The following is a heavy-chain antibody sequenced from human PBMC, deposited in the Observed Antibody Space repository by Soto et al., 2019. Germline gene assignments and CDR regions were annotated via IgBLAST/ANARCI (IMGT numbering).Heavy chain of an antibody. V-gene: IGHV1-46*01. D-gene: IGHD3-22*01. J-gene: IGHJ4*02. CDR3: ARGSPLYYYDSSGYPRLGFDY. Sequence: ASVKVSCKASGYSYTSYYMHWVRQAPEQGLEWMGIINPSGGSTSYAQKFQGRVTMTRDTSTSTVYMELSSLRSEDTAVYYCARGSPLYYYDSSGYPRLGFDYWGQGTLVTVSS. CDR1: GYSYTSYY. CDR2: INPSGGST.